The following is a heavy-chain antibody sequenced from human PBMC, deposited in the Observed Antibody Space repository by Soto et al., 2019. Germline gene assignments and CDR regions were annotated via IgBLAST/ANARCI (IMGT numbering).Heavy chain of an antibody. J-gene: IGHJ4*02. V-gene: IGHV3-43*01. CDR1: GFTFDDYT. D-gene: IGHD6-19*01. CDR2: ISWDGGST. CDR3: AKDSSPSSGWYDFDY. Sequence: GGSLRLSCAASGFTFDDYTMHWVRQAPGKGLEWVSLISWDGGSTYYADSVKGRFTISRDNSKNSLYLQMNSLRTEDTALYYCAKDSSPSSGWYDFDYWGQGTLVTSPQ.